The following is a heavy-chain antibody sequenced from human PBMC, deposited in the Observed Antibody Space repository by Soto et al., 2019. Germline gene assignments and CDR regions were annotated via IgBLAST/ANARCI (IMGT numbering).Heavy chain of an antibody. CDR2: IHYSGST. V-gene: IGHV4-61*01. J-gene: IGHJ5*02. Sequence: SETLSLTCTVSGGSVSSNCYYCNWIRQPPGKGLEWIGFIHYSGSTDYSPSLKSRVTMSVDRSKNQFSLRLSSVTAADTAVYYCATDTGGWFDPWGQGTLVTVSS. CDR3: ATDTGGWFDP. CDR1: GGSVSSNCYY. D-gene: IGHD7-27*01.